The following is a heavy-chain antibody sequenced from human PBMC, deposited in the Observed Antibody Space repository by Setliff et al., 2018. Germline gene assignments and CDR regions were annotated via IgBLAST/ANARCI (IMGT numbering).Heavy chain of an antibody. CDR1: GFSYSNCW. V-gene: IGHV3-7*01. CDR3: FGAGTCSY. J-gene: IGHJ4*02. CDR2: INPDASEK. D-gene: IGHD3-10*01. Sequence: GGSLRLSCTASGFSYSNCWVSWVRQAPGKGLEWLASINPDASEKYYVDSVKGRFTISRDNAKNSLSLRMNSLRTEDTAVYYCFGAGTCSYWGQGTLVTVSS.